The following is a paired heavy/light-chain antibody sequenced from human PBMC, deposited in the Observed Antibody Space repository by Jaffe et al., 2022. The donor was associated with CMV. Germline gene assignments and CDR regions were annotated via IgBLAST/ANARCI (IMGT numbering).Heavy chain of an antibody. CDR2: ISGSGGST. Sequence: EVQLLESGGGLVQPGGSLRLSCAASGYTFNTYGMSWVRQAPGKGLEWVSGISGSGGSTYYADSVKGRFTISRDNSENTLYLEMNSLRAEDTAVYYCRAGGNNFGLIFDLWGQGTPVTVSS. V-gene: IGHV3-23*01. CDR3: RAGGNNFGLIFDL. CDR1: GYTFNTYG. J-gene: IGHJ4*02. D-gene: IGHD5-18*01.
Light chain of an antibody. Sequence: IQLTQSPSSLSASVGDRVTITCRASQGISSYLVWYQQKPGKAPKLLIFGATALQSGVPSRFSGSGSGTEFTLTISSLQPEDLATYYCQQLSSYPQTFGPGTKLEIK. J-gene: IGKJ2*01. CDR3: QQLSSYPQT. V-gene: IGKV1-9*01. CDR2: GAT. CDR1: QGISSY.